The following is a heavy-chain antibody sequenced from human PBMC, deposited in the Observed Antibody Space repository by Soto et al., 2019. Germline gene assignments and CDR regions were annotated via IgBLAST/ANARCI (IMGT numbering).Heavy chain of an antibody. Sequence: EVQLLESGGGLVQPGGSLRLSCAASGFTLSSYAMRWVRQAPGKGLEWVSASSGSGGSTDYADSVKGRFTISRDNSKNTLYLQMNSLRAEDTAVYYCAKRGDGYNRFDPWGQGTLVTVSS. V-gene: IGHV3-23*01. CDR1: GFTLSSYA. D-gene: IGHD3-10*01. CDR2: SSGSGGST. J-gene: IGHJ5*02. CDR3: AKRGDGYNRFDP.